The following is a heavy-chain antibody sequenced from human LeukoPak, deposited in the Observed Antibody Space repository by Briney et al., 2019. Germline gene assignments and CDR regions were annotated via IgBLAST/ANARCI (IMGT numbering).Heavy chain of an antibody. CDR1: GFTFSDYY. D-gene: IGHD6-13*01. Sequence: GGSLRLSCAASGFTFSDYYMSWIRQAPGKGLEWVSALSGSGGTTYYADSVKGRFTISRDNSKNTLYLQMNSLRAEDTAVYYCAKGQQLGTNWGQGTLVTVSS. J-gene: IGHJ4*02. CDR3: AKGQQLGTN. V-gene: IGHV3-23*01. CDR2: LSGSGGTT.